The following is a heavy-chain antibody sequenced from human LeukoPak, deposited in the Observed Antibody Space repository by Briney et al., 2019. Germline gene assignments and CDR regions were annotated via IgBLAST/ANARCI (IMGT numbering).Heavy chain of an antibody. CDR2: INPSGGSA. J-gene: IGHJ4*02. Sequence: ASVTVSFKASGYSFIIYYIHWVRQAPGQGLEWMGIINPSGGSATYAQKFQGRVTLTRDMSTSTVYMELSSLRSEDTAVYYFAVLRDLDYWGQGTLVTVSS. V-gene: IGHV1-46*01. D-gene: IGHD3-9*01. CDR3: AVLRDLDY. CDR1: GYSFIIYY.